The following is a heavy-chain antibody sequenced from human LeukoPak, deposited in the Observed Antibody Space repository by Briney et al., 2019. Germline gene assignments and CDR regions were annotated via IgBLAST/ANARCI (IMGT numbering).Heavy chain of an antibody. Sequence: ASVKVSCKASGYTFTGYYMHWVRQAPGQGLEWMGWINPNSGGTNYAQKFQGRVTMTRDTSISTAYTELSRLRSEDTAVYYCARRRTYGSGTDYYYYYMDVWGKGTTVTVSS. CDR3: ARRRTYGSGTDYYYYYMDV. CDR2: INPNSGGT. CDR1: GYTFTGYY. D-gene: IGHD3-10*01. J-gene: IGHJ6*03. V-gene: IGHV1-2*02.